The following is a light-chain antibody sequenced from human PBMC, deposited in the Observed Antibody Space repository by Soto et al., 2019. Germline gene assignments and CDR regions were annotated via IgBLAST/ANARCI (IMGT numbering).Light chain of an antibody. Sequence: QSALTQPATVSGSPGQSITVSCTGTSSDIGAYNYVSWYQQHPGKAPKLIIYEVNNRPSGVSNRFSGSKSGNTASLTISGLQAEDEADYYCASFTTISTRVFGTGTKLTAL. CDR1: SSDIGAYNY. CDR3: ASFTTISTRV. V-gene: IGLV2-14*03. CDR2: EVN. J-gene: IGLJ1*01.